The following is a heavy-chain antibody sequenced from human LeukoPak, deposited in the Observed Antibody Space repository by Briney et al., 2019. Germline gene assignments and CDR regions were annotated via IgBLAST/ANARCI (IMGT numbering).Heavy chain of an antibody. D-gene: IGHD6-13*01. CDR3: ARGGASSHWFDS. J-gene: IGHJ5*01. CDR1: GGSINSNNYY. Sequence: SETLSLTCTVSGGSINSNNYYWGWIRQPPGEGLEWIGSFVFSGITYYNPSLKSRVTISLDTSNNRFSLKLTSVTAADTAFYYCARGGASSHWFDSWGQGTLVTVSS. CDR2: FVFSGIT. V-gene: IGHV4-39*07.